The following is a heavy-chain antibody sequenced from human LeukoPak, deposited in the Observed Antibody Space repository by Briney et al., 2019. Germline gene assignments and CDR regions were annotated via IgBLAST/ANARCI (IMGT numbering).Heavy chain of an antibody. J-gene: IGHJ5*02. Sequence: ASVKVSCTASGYTFNSFAMNWVRQAPGQGLEWLGWINTNTGNPTYAQGFTGRFVFSLDTSVSTAYLQISSLKAEDTAVYYCARRGYSYGYYWFDPWGQGTLVTVSS. CDR2: INTNTGNP. D-gene: IGHD5-18*01. CDR1: GYTFNSFA. CDR3: ARRGYSYGYYWFDP. V-gene: IGHV7-4-1*02.